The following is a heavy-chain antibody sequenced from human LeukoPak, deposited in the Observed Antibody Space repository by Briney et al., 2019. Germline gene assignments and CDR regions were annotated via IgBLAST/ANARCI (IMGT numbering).Heavy chain of an antibody. D-gene: IGHD6-6*01. CDR1: GFTFSSYA. CDR3: ARMYSSSMSALDV. Sequence: PGGSLRLSCAASGFTFSSYAMHWVRQAPGKGLEWVAVGSYDGSNKYYADSVKGRFTISRDNSKNTLYLQMNSLRAEDTAVYYCARMYSSSMSALDVWGQGTTVTVSS. V-gene: IGHV3-30-3*01. CDR2: GSYDGSNK. J-gene: IGHJ6*02.